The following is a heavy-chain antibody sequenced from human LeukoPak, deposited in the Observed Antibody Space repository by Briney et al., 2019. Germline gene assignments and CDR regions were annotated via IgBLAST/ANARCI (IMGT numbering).Heavy chain of an antibody. CDR1: GGSISSSSYY. Sequence: PSETLSLTCTVSGGSISSSSYYWGWIRQPPGKGLEWIGSIYYSGSTYYNPSLKSRVTISVDTSKNQFSLKLSSVTAADTAVYYCATVISRYFDLWGRGTLVTVSS. CDR2: IYYSGST. CDR3: ATVISRYFDL. V-gene: IGHV4-39*07. J-gene: IGHJ2*01. D-gene: IGHD4-11*01.